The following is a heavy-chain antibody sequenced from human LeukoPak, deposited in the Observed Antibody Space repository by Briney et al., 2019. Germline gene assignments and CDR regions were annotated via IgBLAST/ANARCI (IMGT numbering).Heavy chain of an antibody. Sequence: SETLSLTCTVSGGSLSSTSYYWGWIRQPPGKGLEWIGTMYYSGSTYYNPSLKSRVTISVDRSKNQFSLKVSSVTAADTAVYYCARHSPDYYDSSGYRYCYYMDVWGKGTTVTVSS. CDR2: MYYSGST. CDR1: GGSLSSTSYY. D-gene: IGHD3-22*01. V-gene: IGHV4-39*01. CDR3: ARHSPDYYDSSGYRYCYYMDV. J-gene: IGHJ6*03.